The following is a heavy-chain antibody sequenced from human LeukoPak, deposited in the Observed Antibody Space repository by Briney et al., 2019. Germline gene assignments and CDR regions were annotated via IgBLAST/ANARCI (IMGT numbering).Heavy chain of an antibody. J-gene: IGHJ4*02. Sequence: PSETLSLTCAVYGGSFSGYYWSWIRQPPGKGLEWIWEINHSGSTNYNPSLKSRVTISVDTSKNQFSLKLSSVTAADTAVYYCASSVPYYYDSSGYYEVDFDYWGQGTLVTVSS. V-gene: IGHV4-34*01. D-gene: IGHD3-22*01. CDR1: GGSFSGYY. CDR2: INHSGST. CDR3: ASSVPYYYDSSGYYEVDFDY.